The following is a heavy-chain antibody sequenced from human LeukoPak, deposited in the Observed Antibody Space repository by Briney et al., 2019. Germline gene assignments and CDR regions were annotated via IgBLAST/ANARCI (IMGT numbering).Heavy chain of an antibody. CDR1: GGSFSGYY. J-gene: IGHJ6*02. D-gene: IGHD3-3*01. V-gene: IGHV4-34*01. CDR3: ARVLYDFWSGYPPYGMDV. CDR2: INHSGST. Sequence: SETLSLTCAVYGGSFSGYYWSWIRQPPGKGLEWIGEINHSGSTNYNPSLKSRVTISVDTSKNQFSLKLSSVTAADTAVYYCARVLYDFWSGYPPYGMDVWGQGATVTVSS.